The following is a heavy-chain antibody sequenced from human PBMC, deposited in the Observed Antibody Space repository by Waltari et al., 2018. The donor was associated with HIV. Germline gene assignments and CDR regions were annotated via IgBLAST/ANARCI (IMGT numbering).Heavy chain of an antibody. Sequence: QVKMQESGPGLVKPSETLSLTFTVSAFPINSGYYWAWIRQPPGKGLERMGSIYRSGPSYYNPTLNSRVIISVRMSKNQFSLKLSSVNAADTAVYYCARDQDYYDSSGYTSYALDPWGQGTMVTVSS. CDR1: AFPINSGYY. CDR3: ARDQDYYDSSGYTSYALDP. V-gene: IGHV4-38-2*02. CDR2: IYRSGPS. J-gene: IGHJ3*01. D-gene: IGHD3-22*01.